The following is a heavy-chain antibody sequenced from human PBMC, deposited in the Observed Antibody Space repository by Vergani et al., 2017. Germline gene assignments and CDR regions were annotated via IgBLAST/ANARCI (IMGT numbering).Heavy chain of an antibody. V-gene: IGHV3-43*02. Sequence: EVQLVESGGGVVQPGGSLRLSCAASGFTFDDYAMHWVRQAPGKGLEWVSLISGDGGSTYYADSVKGRFTISRDNSKNSLYLKMNSLRTEDTALYYCAKGRGEGYCSSTSCYDYYYYYGMDVWGQGTTVTVSS. CDR3: AKGRGEGYCSSTSCYDYYYYYGMDV. D-gene: IGHD2-2*01. CDR2: ISGDGGST. CDR1: GFTFDDYA. J-gene: IGHJ6*02.